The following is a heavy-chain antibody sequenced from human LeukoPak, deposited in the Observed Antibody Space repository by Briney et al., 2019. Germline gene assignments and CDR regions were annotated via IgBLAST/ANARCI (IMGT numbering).Heavy chain of an antibody. V-gene: IGHV4-38-2*01. Sequence: SETLSLTCAVSGYSISSGYYWGWIRQPPGKGREWIGIIYHSGSTYYNPSLKSRVTISVDTSKNQFSLKLSTVTAADTAVYYCAKTYYYDSSGYNWFDPWGQGTLVTVSS. J-gene: IGHJ5*02. CDR1: GYSISSGYY. CDR3: AKTYYYDSSGYNWFDP. D-gene: IGHD3-22*01. CDR2: IYHSGST.